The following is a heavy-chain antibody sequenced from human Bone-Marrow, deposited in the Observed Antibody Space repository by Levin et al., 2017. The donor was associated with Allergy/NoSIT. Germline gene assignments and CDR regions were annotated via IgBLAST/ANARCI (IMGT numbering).Heavy chain of an antibody. CDR2: ISGSGGST. CDR1: GFTFSSYA. V-gene: IGHV3-23*01. Sequence: GGSLRLSCAASGFTFSSYAMSWVRQAPGKGLEWVSAISGSGGSTYYADSVKGRFTISRDNSKNTLYLQMNSLRAEDTAVYYCAKEGSIALSPFKLGAFDIWGQGTMVTVSS. D-gene: IGHD6-6*01. J-gene: IGHJ3*02. CDR3: AKEGSIALSPFKLGAFDI.